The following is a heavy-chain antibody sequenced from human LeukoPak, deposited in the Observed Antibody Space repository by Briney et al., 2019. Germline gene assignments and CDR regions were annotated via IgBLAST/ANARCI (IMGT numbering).Heavy chain of an antibody. CDR1: GYIFTSYD. CDR2: MNPNSGNI. J-gene: IGHJ4*02. D-gene: IGHD3-16*01. V-gene: IGHV1-8*01. Sequence: ASVKVSCKASGYIFTSYDINWVRQATGQGLEWMGWMNPNSGNIGYAQKFQGRVTMTRNTSISTAYMELSSLRSEDTAVYYCARGNRPWGSGDYWGQGTLVTVSS. CDR3: ARGNRPWGSGDY.